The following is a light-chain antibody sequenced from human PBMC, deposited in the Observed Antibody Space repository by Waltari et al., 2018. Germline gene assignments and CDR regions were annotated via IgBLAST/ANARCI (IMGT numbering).Light chain of an antibody. J-gene: IGKJ3*01. CDR2: TTS. V-gene: IGKV1-39*01. CDR3: QQSFSTRMFT. Sequence: DIQMTQSPSSLSASIGDRVTITCRASQTITSYLNWYRQKPGKAPELLIYTTSTLQSGFPSRFSGSRSGTEFTLTISGLQPEDVATYFSQQSFSTRMFTFGPGTKVD. CDR1: QTITSY.